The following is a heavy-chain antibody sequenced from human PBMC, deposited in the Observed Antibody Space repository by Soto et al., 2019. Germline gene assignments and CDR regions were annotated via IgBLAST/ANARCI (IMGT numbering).Heavy chain of an antibody. Sequence: SETLSLTCTVSGGSISSSSYYWGWIRQPPGKGLEWIGNIYYSGSTYYNPSLKSRVTISVDTSKDQFSLKLSSVTAADTAVYYCARLNWFDPWGQGTLVTVSS. CDR2: IYYSGST. V-gene: IGHV4-39*01. CDR1: GGSISSSSYY. J-gene: IGHJ5*02. CDR3: ARLNWFDP.